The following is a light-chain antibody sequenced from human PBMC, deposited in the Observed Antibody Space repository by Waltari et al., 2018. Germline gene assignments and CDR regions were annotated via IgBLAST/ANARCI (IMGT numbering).Light chain of an antibody. V-gene: IGKV3-20*01. CDR3: QHYVSLPAT. J-gene: IGKJ1*01. CDR2: DAS. Sequence: EIVLTQSPGHLSLSPGERATLSCRASESVRRSLAWYQQKPGQAPRLLIYDASSRATGIPDRFSGSGSGTDFSLSISRLEPEDFAVYYCQHYVSLPATFGQGTKVEIK. CDR1: ESVRRS.